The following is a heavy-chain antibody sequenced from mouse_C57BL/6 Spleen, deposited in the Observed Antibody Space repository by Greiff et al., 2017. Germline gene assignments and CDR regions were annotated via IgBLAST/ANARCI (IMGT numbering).Heavy chain of an antibody. Sequence: EVKLVESGPELVKPGASVKMSCKASGYTFTDYNMPWVKQSHGKSLEWIGYINPNNGGTSYNQKFKGQATLTVNKSSITAYMELRSLTSEDSAVYYCARDQGRAMDYWGQGTSVTVSS. CDR3: ARDQGRAMDY. CDR1: GYTFTDYN. V-gene: IGHV1-22*01. J-gene: IGHJ4*01. CDR2: INPNNGGT.